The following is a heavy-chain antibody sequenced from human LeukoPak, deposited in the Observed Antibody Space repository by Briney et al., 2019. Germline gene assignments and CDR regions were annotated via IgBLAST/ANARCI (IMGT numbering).Heavy chain of an antibody. J-gene: IGHJ6*02. Sequence: PSETLSLTCTVSGGSISSSSYYWGWIRQPPGKGLEWIGSIYYSGSTYYNPSLKSRVTISVDTSKNQFSLKLSSVTAADTAVYYCARERVVYGMDVWGQGTTVTVSS. CDR1: GGSISSSSYY. CDR3: ARERVVYGMDV. CDR2: IYYSGST. V-gene: IGHV4-39*07. D-gene: IGHD2-15*01.